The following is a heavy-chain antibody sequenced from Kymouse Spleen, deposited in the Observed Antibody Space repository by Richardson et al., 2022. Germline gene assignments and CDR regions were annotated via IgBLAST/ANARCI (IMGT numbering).Heavy chain of an antibody. Sequence: QVQLQQWGAGLLKPSETLSLTCAVYGGSFSGYYWSWIRQPPGKGLEWIGEINHSGSTNYNPSLKSRVTISVDTSKNQFSLKLSSVTAADTAVYYCARGLDSSFYYYYGMDVWGQGTTVTVSS. CDR3: ARGLDSSFYYYYGMDV. V-gene: IGHV4-34*01. CDR2: INHSGST. D-gene: IGHD6-19*01. J-gene: IGHJ6*02. CDR1: GGSFSGYY.